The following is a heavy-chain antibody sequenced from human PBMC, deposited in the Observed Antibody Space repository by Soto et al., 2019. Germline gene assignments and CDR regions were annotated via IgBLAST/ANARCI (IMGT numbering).Heavy chain of an antibody. Sequence: SVKVSCKASGGTLSSYVISWVRQAPGQGLEWMGGIIPMYGSANYAQKLQGRVTITADESTSTAYMDLSSLRSDDTAVYYCATNMYRGIYPYFYGIEVWGQGTTVTVSS. V-gene: IGHV1-69*13. CDR3: ATNMYRGIYPYFYGIEV. D-gene: IGHD1-26*01. CDR1: GGTLSSYV. J-gene: IGHJ6*02. CDR2: IIPMYGSA.